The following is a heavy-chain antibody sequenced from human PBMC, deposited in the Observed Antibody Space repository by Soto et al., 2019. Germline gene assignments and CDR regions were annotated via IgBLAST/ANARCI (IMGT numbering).Heavy chain of an antibody. CDR2: INHSGST. J-gene: IGHJ4*02. CDR1: DGSFSGYY. Sequence: SQTMSVTCGVYDGSFSGYYWSWIRKPPGKGLEWIGEINHSGSTNYNPSLKSRVTISVDTSKNQFSLKLSSVTAADTAVYYCARGAGYSSSPNRRADYWGQGTLVTVSS. CDR3: ARGAGYSSSPNRRADY. V-gene: IGHV4-34*01. D-gene: IGHD6-6*01.